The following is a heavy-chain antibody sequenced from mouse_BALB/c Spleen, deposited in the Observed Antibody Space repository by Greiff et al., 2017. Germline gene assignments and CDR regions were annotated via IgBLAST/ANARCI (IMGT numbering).Heavy chain of an antibody. CDR2: IDPENGNT. CDR3: ASTGAARAAFDY. Sequence: VQLQQSGAELVRPGALVKLSCKASGFNIKDYYMHWVKQRPEQGLEWIGWIDPENGNTIYDPKFQGKASITADTSSNTAYLQLSSLTSEDTAVYYCASTGAARAAFDYWGQGTTLTVAS. J-gene: IGHJ2*01. CDR1: GFNIKDYY. D-gene: IGHD3-1*01. V-gene: IGHV14-1*02.